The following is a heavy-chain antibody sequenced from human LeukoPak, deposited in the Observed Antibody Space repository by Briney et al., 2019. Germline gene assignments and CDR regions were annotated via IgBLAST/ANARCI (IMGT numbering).Heavy chain of an antibody. D-gene: IGHD1-14*01. CDR3: AGLIRPGWFDP. CDR1: GGSISSYY. V-gene: IGHV4-59*08. J-gene: IGHJ5*02. Sequence: PSETLSLTCTVSGGSISSYYWSWIRQPPGKGLEWIGNIYYSGSTNYNPSLKSRVTISVDTSKNQFSLKLSSVTAADTAVYYCAGLIRPGWFDPWGQGTLVTVSS. CDR2: IYYSGST.